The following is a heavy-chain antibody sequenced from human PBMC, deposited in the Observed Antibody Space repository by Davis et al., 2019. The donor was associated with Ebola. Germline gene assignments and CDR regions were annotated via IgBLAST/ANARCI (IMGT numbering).Heavy chain of an antibody. V-gene: IGHV4-34*01. Sequence: PSETLSLTCAVYGGSFSGYYWSWIRQPPGKGLEWIGEINHSGSTNYNPSLKSRVTISVDTSKNQFSLKLSSVTAADTAVYYCARGGIWAAMSRYYYGMDVWGQGTTVTVSS. J-gene: IGHJ6*02. D-gene: IGHD5-18*01. CDR1: GGSFSGYY. CDR3: ARGGIWAAMSRYYYGMDV. CDR2: INHSGST.